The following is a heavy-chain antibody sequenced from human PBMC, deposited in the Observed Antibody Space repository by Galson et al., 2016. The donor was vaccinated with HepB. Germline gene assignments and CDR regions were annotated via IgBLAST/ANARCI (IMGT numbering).Heavy chain of an antibody. V-gene: IGHV4-39*01. Sequence: SETLSLTCTLSGGSVGSGGVYWGWIRQPPGKGLDYVGNFSSGGRTSYNPSLESRVSISVGMSKNQFSLKLTSVTAADSGVYYCGTSTGTTEYWGQGTLVTVSS. CDR2: FSSGGRT. D-gene: IGHD1-1*01. J-gene: IGHJ4*02. CDR3: GTSTGTTEY. CDR1: GGSVGSGGVY.